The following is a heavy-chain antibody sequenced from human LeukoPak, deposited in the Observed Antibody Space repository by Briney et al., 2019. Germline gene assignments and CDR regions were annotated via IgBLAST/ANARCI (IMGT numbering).Heavy chain of an antibody. J-gene: IGHJ5*02. CDR2: IYTTGST. CDR1: GGSISSGSYYY. D-gene: IGHD1-26*01. Sequence: SETLSLTCTVSGGSISSGSYYYWSWIRQPAGKGLEWIGRIYTTGSTNYNPSLKSRVTMSVDTSKNQFSLKLSSVTAADTAVYFCARDNIVGATTWFDPWGQGTLVTVSS. V-gene: IGHV4-61*02. CDR3: ARDNIVGATTWFDP.